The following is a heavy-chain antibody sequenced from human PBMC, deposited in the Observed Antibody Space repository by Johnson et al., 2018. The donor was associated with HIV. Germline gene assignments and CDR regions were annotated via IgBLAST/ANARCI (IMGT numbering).Heavy chain of an antibody. V-gene: IGHV3-11*04. CDR1: NFTFSDYY. J-gene: IGHJ3*02. Sequence: QVQLVESGGDLIKPGGSLRLSCAASNFTFSDYYMSWIRQAPGKGLEWVSYISSSGSTIYYADSVKGRFTISRDNAKNSLYLQMNSLRAEDTAVYYCARRIVGAIVDAFDMWGQATMVTVSS. CDR2: ISSSGSTI. CDR3: ARRIVGAIVDAFDM. D-gene: IGHD1-26*01.